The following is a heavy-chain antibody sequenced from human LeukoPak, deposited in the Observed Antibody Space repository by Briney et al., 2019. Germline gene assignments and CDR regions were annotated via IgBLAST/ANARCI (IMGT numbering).Heavy chain of an antibody. CDR3: ATNLIVVEGLLVDY. CDR1: GYTLTELS. V-gene: IGHV1-24*01. D-gene: IGHD3-22*01. CDR2: FDPEDGET. J-gene: IGHJ4*02. Sequence: GASVKVSCKVSGYTLTELSMHWVRQAPGKGLEWMGGFDPEDGETIYAQKFQGRVTMTEDTSTDTACMELSSLRSEDTAVYYCATNLIVVEGLLVDYWGQGTLVTVSS.